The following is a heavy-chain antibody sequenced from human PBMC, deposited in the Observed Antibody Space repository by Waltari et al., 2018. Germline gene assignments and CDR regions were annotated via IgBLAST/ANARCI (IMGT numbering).Heavy chain of an antibody. Sequence: QVQLVQSGAEVKKPGASVKVSCKASGYTFTSYGISWVRQAPGQGLEWMGWISTYNGNTNYAQKLQGRVTMTTDTSTSTAYRELRSLRSDDTAVYYCARDSTRYCSSTSCYGRYGMDVWGQGTTVTVSS. CDR1: GYTFTSYG. V-gene: IGHV1-18*01. CDR2: ISTYNGNT. D-gene: IGHD2-2*01. J-gene: IGHJ6*02. CDR3: ARDSTRYCSSTSCYGRYGMDV.